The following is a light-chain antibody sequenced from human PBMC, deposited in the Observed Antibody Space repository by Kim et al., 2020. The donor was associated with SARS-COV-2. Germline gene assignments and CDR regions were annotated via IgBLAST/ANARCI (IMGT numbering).Light chain of an antibody. Sequence: GQSVTISCTGTSSDVGGYNYGSWYQQHPGKAPKLMIYDVSKRPSGVPDRFSGSKAGNTASLTVSGLQAEDEADYYCCSYAGSYTSLFGGGTQLTVL. CDR2: DVS. J-gene: IGLJ2*01. CDR3: CSYAGSYTSL. CDR1: SSDVGGYNY. V-gene: IGLV2-11*01.